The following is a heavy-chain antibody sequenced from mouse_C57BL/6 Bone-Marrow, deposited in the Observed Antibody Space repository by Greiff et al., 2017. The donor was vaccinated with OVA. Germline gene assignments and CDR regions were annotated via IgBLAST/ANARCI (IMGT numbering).Heavy chain of an antibody. CDR2: IYPGGGYT. CDR1: GYTFTNYW. V-gene: IGHV1-63*01. Sequence: QVQLKQSGAELVRPGPSVKMSCKASGYTFTNYWIGWAKQRPGHGLEWIGDIYPGGGYTNYNEKFKGKATLTADKSSSTAYMQFSSLTSEDSAIYDCARRGPYDYGGMDYWGKGTSVTVSS. J-gene: IGHJ4*01. D-gene: IGHD2-4*01. CDR3: ARRGPYDYGGMDY.